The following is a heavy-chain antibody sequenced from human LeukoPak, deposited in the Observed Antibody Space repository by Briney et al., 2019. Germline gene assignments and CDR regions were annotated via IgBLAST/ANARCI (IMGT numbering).Heavy chain of an antibody. Sequence: SETLSLTCTVYGGSFSDHYWSWIRQPPGKGLEWIGEINHNGSTNYNASLNSRVTISMDTSKNQFSLKLSSVTAADTAVYYCARQRMTTVTDAYNWFDPWGQGTLVTVSS. CDR2: INHNGST. CDR3: ARQRMTTVTDAYNWFDP. J-gene: IGHJ5*02. D-gene: IGHD4-17*01. CDR1: GGSFSDHY. V-gene: IGHV4-34*01.